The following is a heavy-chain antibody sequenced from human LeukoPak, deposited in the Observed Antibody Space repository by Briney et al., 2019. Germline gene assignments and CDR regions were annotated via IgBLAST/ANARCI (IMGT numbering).Heavy chain of an antibody. CDR2: IYYSGST. CDR3: ARYQPLLHGFDY. J-gene: IGHJ4*02. V-gene: IGHV4-59*01. Sequence: SETLSLTCTVSGGSINNYYWTWIRQPPGKGLEWIGCIYYSGSTNYNPSLKGRVTMSVDTSKNQFSLKLTSLTAADTAVYYCARYQPLLHGFDYWGQGTLVTVSS. D-gene: IGHD2-2*01. CDR1: GGSINNYY.